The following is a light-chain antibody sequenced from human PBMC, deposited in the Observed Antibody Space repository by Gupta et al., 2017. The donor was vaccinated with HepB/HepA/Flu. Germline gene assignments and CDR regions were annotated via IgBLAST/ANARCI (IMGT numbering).Light chain of an antibody. J-gene: IGKJ1*01. CDR1: HRISFD. Sequence: IVMTQSPGTLSVSPRERATLSCRASHRISFDLAWYQQTPGQSPRILIYCASTRAAGVPARFSGRGSGTEFTLTITSLQSEDFAVYYCQQYNHAVTFGPGTRVDIK. V-gene: IGKV3-15*01. CDR3: QQYNHAVT. CDR2: CAS.